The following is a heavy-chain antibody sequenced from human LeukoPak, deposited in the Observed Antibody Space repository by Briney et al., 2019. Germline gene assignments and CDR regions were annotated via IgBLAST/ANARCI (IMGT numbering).Heavy chain of an antibody. CDR3: AAERGITMVRGANYFYYGMDV. CDR1: GYTFTSYY. J-gene: IGHJ6*02. V-gene: IGHV1-46*01. Sequence: ASVKVSCKASGYTFTSYYMHWVRQAPGQGLEWMGIINPSGGSTSYAQKFQGRVTMTRDTSTSTVYMELSSLRSEDTAVYYCAAERGITMVRGANYFYYGMDVWGQGTTVTVSS. CDR2: INPSGGST. D-gene: IGHD3-10*01.